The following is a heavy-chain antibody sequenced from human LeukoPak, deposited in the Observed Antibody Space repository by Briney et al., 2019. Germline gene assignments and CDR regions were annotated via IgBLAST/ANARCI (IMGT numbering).Heavy chain of an antibody. J-gene: IGHJ4*02. CDR2: INHSGST. D-gene: IGHD3-10*01. Sequence: PSETLSLTCAVYGGSFSGYYWSWIRQPPGKGLEWIGEINHSGSTNYNPSLKSRVTISVDTSKNQFSLKLSSVTAADTAVYYCARNRNYYGSGDYFDYWGRGTLVTVSS. CDR3: ARNRNYYGSGDYFDY. V-gene: IGHV4-34*01. CDR1: GGSFSGYY.